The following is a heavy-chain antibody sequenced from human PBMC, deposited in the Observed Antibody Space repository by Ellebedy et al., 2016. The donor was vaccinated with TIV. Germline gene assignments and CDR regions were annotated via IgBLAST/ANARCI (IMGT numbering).Heavy chain of an antibody. V-gene: IGHV4-59*08. CDR1: GGSINSYY. CDR3: ARKSLSNWSFDL. J-gene: IGHJ2*01. CDR2: AFYTGST. Sequence: MPSETLSLTCSVSGGSINSYYWVWIRQPPGKGLEWIGHAFYTGSTSYNPSLKSRVTISVEKYKSQFSLSLSSVTAADTAVYYCARKSLSNWSFDLWGRGTLVTVSS.